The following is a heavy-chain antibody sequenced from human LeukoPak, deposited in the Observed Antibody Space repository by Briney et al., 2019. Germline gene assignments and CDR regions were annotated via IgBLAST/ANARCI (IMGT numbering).Heavy chain of an antibody. V-gene: IGHV1-69*13. CDR2: IIPIFGTA. Sequence: SVKVSCKASGGTFSSYAISWVRQAPGQGLEWMGGIIPIFGTANYAQKFQGRVTITADESTSTAYMELSSLRSEDTAVYYCARDSRSGYYGSPRWGFDPWGQGTLVTVSS. J-gene: IGHJ5*02. CDR3: ARDSRSGYYGSPRWGFDP. D-gene: IGHD3-10*01. CDR1: GGTFSSYA.